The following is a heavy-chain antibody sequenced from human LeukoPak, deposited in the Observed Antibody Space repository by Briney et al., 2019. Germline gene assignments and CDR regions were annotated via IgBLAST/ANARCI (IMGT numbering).Heavy chain of an antibody. CDR2: INPNSGGT. CDR1: GYTFTGYY. CDR3: ATHLGAARPSRGFDY. V-gene: IGHV1-2*02. Sequence: ASVKVSCKASGYTFTGYYMHWVRQAPGQGLEWMGWINPNSGGTNYAQKFQGRVTMTRDTSISAAYMELSRLRSDDTAVYYCATHLGAARPSRGFDYWGQGTLVTVSP. J-gene: IGHJ4*02. D-gene: IGHD6-6*01.